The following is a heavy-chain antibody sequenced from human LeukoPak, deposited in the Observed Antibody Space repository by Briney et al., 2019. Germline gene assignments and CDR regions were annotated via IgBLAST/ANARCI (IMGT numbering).Heavy chain of an antibody. V-gene: IGHV4-59*01. J-gene: IGHJ3*02. CDR1: GGSISSYY. Sequence: PSETLSLTCTVSGGSISSYYWSWIRQPPGKGLEWIGYIYYSGSTNYNPSLKSRVTISVDTPENQFSLKLSSVTAADTAVYYCARDEIVGRAFDIWGQGTMVTVSS. D-gene: IGHD1-26*01. CDR2: IYYSGST. CDR3: ARDEIVGRAFDI.